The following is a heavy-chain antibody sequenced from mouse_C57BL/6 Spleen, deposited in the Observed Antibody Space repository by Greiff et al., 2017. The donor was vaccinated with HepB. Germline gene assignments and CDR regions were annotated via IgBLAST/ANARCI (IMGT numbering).Heavy chain of an antibody. V-gene: IGHV5-9-1*02. J-gene: IGHJ2*01. CDR1: GFTFSSYA. CDR3: TRRLEAFDY. D-gene: IGHD3-2*02. CDR2: ISSGGDYI. Sequence: EVKVEESGEGLVKPGGSLKLSCAASGFTFSSYAMSWVRQTPEKRLEWVAYISSGGDYIYYADTVKGRFTISRDNARNTLYLQMSSLKSEDTAMYYCTRRLEAFDYWGQGTTLTVSS.